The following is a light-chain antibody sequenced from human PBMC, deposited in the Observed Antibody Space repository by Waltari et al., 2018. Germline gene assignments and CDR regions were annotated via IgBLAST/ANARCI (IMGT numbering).Light chain of an antibody. V-gene: IGLV2-14*03. Sequence: QSALTQPASVSGSPGQSITISCTGTSSDIGGYNFVSWYQQVPGKAPKLMIYDVSNRPSGGSSRCYGAKSGNTASLTISGLQAEDEADYFCSSYMDSSTLELFGGGTSLTVL. CDR3: SSYMDSSTLEL. CDR1: SSDIGGYNF. CDR2: DVS. J-gene: IGLJ2*01.